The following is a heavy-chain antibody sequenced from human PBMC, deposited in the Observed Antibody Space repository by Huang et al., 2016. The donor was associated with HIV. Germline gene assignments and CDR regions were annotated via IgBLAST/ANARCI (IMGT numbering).Heavy chain of an antibody. Sequence: GGSLRLSCAASGFTFSNYAMSWVRQAPGRGLEWVSSIRATGGTTYYADSVKAQFTISRDNSKNTLFLQMNSLRAEDTAFYYWATDPDRNYVTSWDAGYFWGQGTLVTVSS. J-gene: IGHJ4*02. CDR2: IRATGGTT. D-gene: IGHD3-10*02. CDR3: ATDPDRNYVTSWDAGYF. CDR1: GFTFSNYA. V-gene: IGHV3-23*01.